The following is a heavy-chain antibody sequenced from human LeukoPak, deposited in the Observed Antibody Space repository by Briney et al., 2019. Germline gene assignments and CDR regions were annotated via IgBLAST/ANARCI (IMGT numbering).Heavy chain of an antibody. CDR1: GFTFADFT. V-gene: IGHV3-49*03. J-gene: IGHJ4*02. CDR2: IRSNVYGGTT. D-gene: IGHD6-19*01. CDR3: TRGSGRYVMVDW. Sequence: GGSLRPSCTASGFTFADFTVSWFRQSPGQGLEWVGFIRSNVYGGTTEHAASVEARFTISRDDSNSIAYLQMNSLKTEDTAVYYCTRGSGRYVMVDWWGQGTLVTVSS.